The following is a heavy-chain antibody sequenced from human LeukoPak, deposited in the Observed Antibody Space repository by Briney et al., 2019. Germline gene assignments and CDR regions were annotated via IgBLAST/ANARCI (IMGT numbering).Heavy chain of an antibody. J-gene: IGHJ4*02. Sequence: SETLSLTCTVSGDSISRGTYYWGWIRQPPGKGLQWIGSISYSGNTYSNPSLKSRVTISVDTSKNQFSLKLSSVTAADTAVYYCARRPGGSYYYGSGSYFYWGQGTLVTVSS. CDR1: GDSISRGTYY. CDR3: ARRPGGSYYYGSGSYFY. V-gene: IGHV4-39*07. D-gene: IGHD3-10*01. CDR2: ISYSGNT.